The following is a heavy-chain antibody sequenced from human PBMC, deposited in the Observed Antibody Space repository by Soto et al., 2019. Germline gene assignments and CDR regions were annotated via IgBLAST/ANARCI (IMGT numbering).Heavy chain of an antibody. J-gene: IGHJ4*02. V-gene: IGHV3-53*01. CDR3: AILTYYYDSRAISTVDD. CDR1: GFTVSRNY. D-gene: IGHD3-22*01. CDR2: IYSGGST. Sequence: GGSLRLSCAASGFTVSRNYMSWVRQAPGKGLEWVSVIYSGGSTYYADSVKGRFTISRDNSKNTLYPQMNSPRAEDTAVYYCAILTYYYDSRAISTVDDWGQGTLVTVS.